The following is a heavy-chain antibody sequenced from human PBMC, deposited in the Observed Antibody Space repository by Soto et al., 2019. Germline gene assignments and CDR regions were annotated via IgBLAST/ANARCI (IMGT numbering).Heavy chain of an antibody. CDR1: GYPLTAKY. V-gene: IGHV1-2*02. J-gene: IGHJ5*02. CDR3: AKGGSSWTQWFGP. Sequence: ASVKVSCKASGYPLTAKYLHWVRQAPGQGLEWMGWINPSSGGTKEAQKFRGRVTMTRDTSISAAYMERSRLTSGDTAVYYCAKGGSSWTQWFGPWGQGTLGT. CDR2: INPSSGGT. D-gene: IGHD6-13*01.